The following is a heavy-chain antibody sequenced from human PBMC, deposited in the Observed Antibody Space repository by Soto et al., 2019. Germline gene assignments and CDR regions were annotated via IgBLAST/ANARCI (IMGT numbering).Heavy chain of an antibody. D-gene: IGHD6-19*01. J-gene: IGHJ5*02. CDR3: ARDIVSSGWYTPYNWFDP. V-gene: IGHV1-18*04. CDR2: ISAYSGNT. Sequence: ASVKVSCKASGYTFPSYGISWVRQAPGQGLEWMGWISAYSGNTNYAQKLQGRVTMTTDTSTSTAYMELRSLRSDDTAVYYCARDIVSSGWYTPYNWFDPWGQGTLVTVSS. CDR1: GYTFPSYG.